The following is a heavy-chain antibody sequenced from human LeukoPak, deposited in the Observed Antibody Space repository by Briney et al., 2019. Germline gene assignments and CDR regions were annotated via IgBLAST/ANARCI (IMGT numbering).Heavy chain of an antibody. CDR3: ARITIFGVVTPYYFDY. V-gene: IGHV1-69*13. D-gene: IGHD3-3*01. CDR2: IIPIFGTA. Sequence: ASVKVSCKASGGTFSSYAISWVRQAPGQGLEWMGGIIPIFGTANYAQKFQDRVTITADESTSTAYMELSSLRSEDTAVCYCARITIFGVVTPYYFDYWGQGTLVTVSS. J-gene: IGHJ4*02. CDR1: GGTFSSYA.